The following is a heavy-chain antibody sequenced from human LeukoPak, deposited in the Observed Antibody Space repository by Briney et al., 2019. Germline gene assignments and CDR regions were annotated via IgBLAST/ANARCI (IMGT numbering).Heavy chain of an antibody. V-gene: IGHV3-30-3*01. CDR1: GFTFSSYA. CDR3: ARRFNGMDV. CDR2: ISYDGSTK. J-gene: IGHJ6*02. Sequence: PGGSLRLSCAASGFTFSSYAMHWVRQAPGKGLDWVAVISYDGSTKFYADSVKGRFTISRDNSKNTLYLQMNSLRAEDTAVYYCARRFNGMDVWGQGTTVTVSS. D-gene: IGHD3-3*01.